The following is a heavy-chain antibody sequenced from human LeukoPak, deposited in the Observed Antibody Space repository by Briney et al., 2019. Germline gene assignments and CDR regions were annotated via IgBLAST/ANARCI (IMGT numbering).Heavy chain of an antibody. D-gene: IGHD6-13*01. V-gene: IGHV3-64*03. CDR3: VKSASTWYLFDY. CDR2: IISNGEST. CDR1: GFTFSGYA. Sequence: GGSLRLSCSASGFTFSGYAMHWVRQAPGKGLEYVSAIISNGESTYYSDSVKDRFTISRDNSKNTLYLQMSSLRPEDTSVYYCVKSASTWYLFDYWGQGTLVTVSS. J-gene: IGHJ4*02.